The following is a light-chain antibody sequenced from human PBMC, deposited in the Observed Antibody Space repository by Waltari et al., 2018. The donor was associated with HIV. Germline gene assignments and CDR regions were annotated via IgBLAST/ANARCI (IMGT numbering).Light chain of an antibody. Sequence: QSFLTQPPSASGTPGRRVVISCSGNTSNVGSNPVNWYRQVPGTAPKLLMFSNNQRPSGVTDRFSGSKSGTSASLAIKGLQSEDVADYYCAARDDSLNVWVFGGGTKLTVL. V-gene: IGLV1-44*01. CDR2: SNN. CDR1: TSNVGSNP. CDR3: AARDDSLNVWV. J-gene: IGLJ3*02.